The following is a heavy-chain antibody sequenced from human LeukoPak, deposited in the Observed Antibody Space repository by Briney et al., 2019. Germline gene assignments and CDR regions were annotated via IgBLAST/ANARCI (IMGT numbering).Heavy chain of an antibody. CDR2: IKEDGNEK. CDR3: ARGWAAIDF. V-gene: IGHV3-7*04. J-gene: IGHJ4*02. CDR1: GFTFSSHW. Sequence: GGSLRLSCTTSGFTFSSHWMTWVRQAPGKGLEWVANIKEDGNEKYSLDSVKARFTTSRDNAKNSVYLQIDSPRVEDTAVYYCARGWAAIDFWGQGTLVTVSS. D-gene: IGHD2-15*01.